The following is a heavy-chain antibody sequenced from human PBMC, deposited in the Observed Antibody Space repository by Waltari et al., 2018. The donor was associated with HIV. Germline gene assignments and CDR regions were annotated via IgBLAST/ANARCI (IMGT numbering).Heavy chain of an antibody. V-gene: IGHV3-66*02. CDR3: ARNCRYSYGIIDY. J-gene: IGHJ4*02. CDR1: GFTAGSTY. D-gene: IGHD5-18*01. Sequence: EVQLVESGGGWVQPGGSRRLSCAASGFTAGSTYMTGVRQAPGKGLEWVSVIYSGGSTYYADSVKGRFTISRDNSKNTLYLQMNSLRAEDTAVYYCARNCRYSYGIIDYWGQGTLVTVSS. CDR2: IYSGGST.